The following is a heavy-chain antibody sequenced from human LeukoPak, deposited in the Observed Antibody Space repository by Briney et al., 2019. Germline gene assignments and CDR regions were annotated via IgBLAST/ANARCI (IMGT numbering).Heavy chain of an antibody. J-gene: IGHJ4*02. V-gene: IGHV3-23*01. CDR1: GFNFGSYS. CDR3: AKDVTMIVVVIDY. Sequence: GGSLRLSCAASGFNFGSYSMTWVRQAPGKGLEWVSVISADSATTFYADSVKGRFTISRDNSKNTLYLQMNSLRAEDTAVYYCAKDVTMIVVVIDYWGQGTLVTVSS. D-gene: IGHD3-22*01. CDR2: ISADSATT.